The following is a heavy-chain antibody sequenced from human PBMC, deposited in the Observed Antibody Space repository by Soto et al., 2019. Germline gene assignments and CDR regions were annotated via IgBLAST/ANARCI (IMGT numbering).Heavy chain of an antibody. Sequence: QVQLVQSGAEVKKPGASVKVSCKVSGYTLTELSMHWVRQAPGKGLEWMGGFDPEDGETIYAQKFQGRVTMTEDTTTDTAYMELSSLRSEDTAVYYCATDSGSYFGPPAEYFQRWGQGTLVTVSS. CDR1: GYTLTELS. D-gene: IGHD1-26*01. CDR2: FDPEDGET. J-gene: IGHJ1*01. CDR3: ATDSGSYFGPPAEYFQR. V-gene: IGHV1-24*01.